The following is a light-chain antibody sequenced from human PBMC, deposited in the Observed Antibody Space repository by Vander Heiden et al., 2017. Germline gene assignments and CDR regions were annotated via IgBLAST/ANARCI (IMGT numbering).Light chain of an antibody. V-gene: IGKV3-15*01. CDR1: QSVSSN. CDR3: QQYKNWTPYT. Sequence: EIVLTPSPATLSVSPGERATLSCRASQSVSSNLAWYQQKHGQAPRLLIYGASTRATGIPARCSGSGSGTEFTLTISSRQSEDFAVYYCQQYKNWTPYTFGQGTKLEIK. J-gene: IGKJ2*01. CDR2: GAS.